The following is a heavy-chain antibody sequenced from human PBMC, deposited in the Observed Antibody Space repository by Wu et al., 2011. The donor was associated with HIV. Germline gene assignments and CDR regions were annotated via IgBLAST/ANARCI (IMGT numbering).Heavy chain of an antibody. CDR1: GDSLTKYA. Sequence: QVQLVQSGAEVKKPGSSVKVSCKTSGDSLTKYAFSWVRQAPGQGLEWMGGIIPNSGTTNYARKFQGRFTVTADTSTTTVHMELRSLRSEDTAVYFCARSGEAAAYYYYYM. D-gene: IGHD2-2*01. CDR2: IIPNSGTT. V-gene: IGHV1-69*06. J-gene: IGHJ6*03. CDR3: ARSGEAAAYYYYYM.